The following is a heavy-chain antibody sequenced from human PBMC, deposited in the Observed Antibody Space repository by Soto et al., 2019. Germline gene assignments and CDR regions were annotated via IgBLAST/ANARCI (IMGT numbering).Heavy chain of an antibody. J-gene: IGHJ5*02. V-gene: IGHV4-59*08. Sequence: ETLSLTSTVPGGSLSPNYCSWIRHPVENEQEWIGYIYYGGTPTTNPSLNSRVAISIDTSKNQFSLTLSSVTAADTAVYYCATLGGYYQSLDPWGQGLLVTVS. CDR2: IYYGGTP. D-gene: IGHD3-22*01. CDR1: GGSLSPNY. CDR3: ATLGGYYQSLDP.